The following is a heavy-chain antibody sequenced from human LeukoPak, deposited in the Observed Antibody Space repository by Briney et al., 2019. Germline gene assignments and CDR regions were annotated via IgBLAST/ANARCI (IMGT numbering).Heavy chain of an antibody. CDR2: MHYSGST. CDR3: ARAPLALIVFDI. J-gene: IGHJ3*02. D-gene: IGHD2-21*01. V-gene: IGHV4-59*01. CDR1: GGSISNYY. Sequence: SETLSLTCTVSGGSISNYYWSWMRQPPGKGLKWIGYMHYSGSTNYHPSLKSRVTISVDTSKNQFSLKLSSVTAADTAMYYCARAPLALIVFDIWGQGTMVTVSS.